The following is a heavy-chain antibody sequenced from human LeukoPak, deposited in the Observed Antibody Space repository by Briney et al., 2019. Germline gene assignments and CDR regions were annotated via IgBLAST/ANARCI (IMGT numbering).Heavy chain of an antibody. CDR1: GGSISSSSYY. D-gene: IGHD7-27*01. Sequence: SETLSLTCTVSGGSISSSSYYWGWIRQPPGKGLEWIGSIYYSGSTYYNPSLKSRVTISVDTSENQFSLKLSSVTAADTAVYYCARNPLGTGDYWGQGTLVTVSS. CDR3: ARNPLGTGDY. CDR2: IYYSGST. J-gene: IGHJ4*02. V-gene: IGHV4-39*01.